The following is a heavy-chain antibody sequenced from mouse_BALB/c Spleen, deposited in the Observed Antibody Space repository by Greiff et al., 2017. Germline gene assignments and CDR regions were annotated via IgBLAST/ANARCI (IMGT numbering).Heavy chain of an antibody. CDR3: ALYYGSSYGDY. J-gene: IGHJ2*01. D-gene: IGHD1-1*01. CDR1: GFYIKDTY. V-gene: IGHV14-3*02. Sequence: VQLQQSGAELVKPGASVKLSCTASGFYIKDTYMHWVKQRPEQGLEWIGRIDPANGNTKYDPKFQGKATITADTSSNTAYLQLSSLTSEDTAVYYCALYYGSSYGDYWGQGTTLTVSS. CDR2: IDPANGNT.